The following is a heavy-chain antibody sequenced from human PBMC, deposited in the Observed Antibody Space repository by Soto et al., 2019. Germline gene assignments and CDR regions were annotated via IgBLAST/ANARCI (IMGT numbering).Heavy chain of an antibody. CDR2: ISGGGGST. D-gene: IGHD3-9*01. V-gene: IGHV3-23*01. CDR1: GFSFAGYA. Sequence: GGSLRLSCAASGFSFAGYALTWVRLAPGKGLEWVASISGGGGSTYYADSVKGRFSISRDNSNRMVYLQMGSLTAGDTAVYYCAKTETFNGYYNAFDYWGQGTRVTV. CDR3: AKTETFNGYYNAFDY. J-gene: IGHJ4*02.